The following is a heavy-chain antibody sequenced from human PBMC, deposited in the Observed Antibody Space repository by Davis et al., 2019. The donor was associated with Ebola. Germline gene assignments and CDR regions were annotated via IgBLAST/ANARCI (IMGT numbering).Heavy chain of an antibody. Sequence: GESLKISCKDSGNSFSTHWIGWVRQMPGKGLEWMGVIYTGDSDTRYSPSFRGQVTISADKSFKTGFLQWSRLKASDTAMYYCASLRRTITGMDDGFDVWGQGTMVTVSS. CDR2: IYTGDSDT. V-gene: IGHV5-51*01. CDR3: ASLRRTITGMDDGFDV. J-gene: IGHJ3*01. D-gene: IGHD2-8*02. CDR1: GNSFSTHW.